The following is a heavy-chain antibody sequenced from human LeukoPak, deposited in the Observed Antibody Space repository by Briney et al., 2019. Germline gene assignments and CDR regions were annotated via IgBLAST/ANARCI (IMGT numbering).Heavy chain of an antibody. V-gene: IGHV4-38-2*02. D-gene: IGHD3-10*01. CDR3: ARDYYGSGSYGV. Sequence: SETLSLTCTVSGYSISSSYYWGWIRQPPGKGLEWIGSIYHSGSTYYNPSLKSRVTISVDTSKNQFSLKLSSVTAADTAVYYCARDYYGSGSYGVWGQGTLVTVSS. CDR1: GYSISSSYY. J-gene: IGHJ4*02. CDR2: IYHSGST.